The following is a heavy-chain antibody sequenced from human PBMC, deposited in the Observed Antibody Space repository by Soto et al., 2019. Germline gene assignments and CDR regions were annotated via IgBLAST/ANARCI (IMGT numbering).Heavy chain of an antibody. V-gene: IGHV4-39*01. J-gene: IGHJ6*01. CDR2: VCFGVNT. CDR3: ARHPGYCSGSNCYGYYVMEV. D-gene: IGHD2-2*01. CDR1: CGSLSSSNYC. Sequence: PSETLSLTYTVSCGSLSSSNYCWSWIRKPPGKGLVSIGSVCFGVNTYYNPSLESRVTISVDTSKNQFSLELSSVTAADTAVYSCARHPGYCSGSNCYGYYVMEVWGHGTTVP.